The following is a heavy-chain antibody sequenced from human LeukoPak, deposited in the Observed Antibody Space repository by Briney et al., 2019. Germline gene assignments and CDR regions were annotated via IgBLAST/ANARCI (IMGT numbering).Heavy chain of an antibody. Sequence: GGSLRLSCAASGFTFNKYSMSWVRQAPGEGLEWITFIDGSSANIYYADSVKGRFTTSRDNAKNSVYLHMNSLRAEDTAVYYCATYGRDGYKGFYWGQGTLVTVSS. V-gene: IGHV3-48*04. CDR1: GFTFNKYS. J-gene: IGHJ4*02. D-gene: IGHD5-24*01. CDR3: ATYGRDGYKGFY. CDR2: IDGSSANI.